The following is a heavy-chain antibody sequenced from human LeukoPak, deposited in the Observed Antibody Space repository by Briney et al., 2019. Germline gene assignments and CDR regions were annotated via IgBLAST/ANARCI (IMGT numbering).Heavy chain of an antibody. CDR3: AKDGGGSGWYLLYYFDY. CDR1: GFTFSSYG. V-gene: IGHV3-23*01. J-gene: IGHJ4*02. CDR2: ISGSGGST. Sequence: PGGSLRLSCAASGFTFSSYGVSWVRQAPGKGLEWVSAISGSGGSTYYADSVKGRFTISRDNSKNTLYLQMNSLRAEDTAVYYCAKDGGGSGWYLLYYFDYWGQGTLVTVSS. D-gene: IGHD6-19*01.